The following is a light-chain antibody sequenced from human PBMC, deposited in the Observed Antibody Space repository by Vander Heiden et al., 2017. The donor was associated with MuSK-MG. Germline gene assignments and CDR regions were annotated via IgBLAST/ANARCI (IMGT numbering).Light chain of an antibody. CDR2: QDS. V-gene: IGLV3-1*01. CDR3: QAWDSSTVV. Sequence: QPPSVSVSPGQTASITCSGDKLGDKYACWYQQKPGQSPVLVIYQDSKRPSGIPERFSGSNAGNTATLTISGTQAMDESDYYCQAWDSSTVVFGGGTKLTVL. J-gene: IGLJ2*01. CDR1: KLGDKY.